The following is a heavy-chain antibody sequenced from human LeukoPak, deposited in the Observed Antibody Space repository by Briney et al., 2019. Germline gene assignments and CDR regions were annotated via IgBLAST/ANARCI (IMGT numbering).Heavy chain of an antibody. D-gene: IGHD4-17*01. V-gene: IGHV1-18*01. J-gene: IGHJ4*02. Sequence: ASVKVSCKASGYTFTSYGISWVRQAPGQGLEWMGWISAYNGNTNYAQKPQGRVTMTTDTSTSTAYMELRSLRSDDTAVYYCASRAYGDKHGGFDYWGQGTLVTVSS. CDR1: GYTFTSYG. CDR3: ASRAYGDKHGGFDY. CDR2: ISAYNGNT.